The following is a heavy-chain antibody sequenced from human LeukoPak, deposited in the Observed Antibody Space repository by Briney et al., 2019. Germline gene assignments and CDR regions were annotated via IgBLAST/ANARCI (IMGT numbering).Heavy chain of an antibody. V-gene: IGHV3-23*01. CDR1: GFTFSSYA. CDR2: ISGSGGST. D-gene: IGHD6-13*01. J-gene: IGHJ3*02. CDR3: AKDWGRIAASLRDAFDI. Sequence: GGSLRLSCAASGFTFSSYAMSWVRQAPGKGLEWVSAISGSGGSTYYADSVKGRFTISRDNSKNTLYLQMNSLRAEDTAVYYCAKDWGRIAASLRDAFDIWGQGTMVTVSS.